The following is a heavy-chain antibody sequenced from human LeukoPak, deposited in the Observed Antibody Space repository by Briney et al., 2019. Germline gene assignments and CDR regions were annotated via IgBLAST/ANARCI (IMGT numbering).Heavy chain of an antibody. V-gene: IGHV4-34*01. CDR2: INHSGST. J-gene: IGHJ6*03. CDR3: ARGKYSSSWPPHYMDV. D-gene: IGHD6-13*01. Sequence: SETLSLTCAVYGGSFSGCYWSWIRQPPGKGLEWIGEINHSGSTNYNPSLKSRVTISVDTSKNQFSLKLSSVTAADTAVYYCARGKYSSSWPPHYMDVWGKGTTVTVSS. CDR1: GGSFSGCY.